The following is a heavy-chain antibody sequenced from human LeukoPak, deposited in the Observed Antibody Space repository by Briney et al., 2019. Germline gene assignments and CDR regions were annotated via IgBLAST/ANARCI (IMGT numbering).Heavy chain of an antibody. CDR3: ARGDYGGNPEGY. Sequence: PSETLSLTCAVYGGSFSGYYWSWIRQPPGKGLEWIGEINHSGSTNYNPSLKSRVTISVDTSKNQFSLKLSSVTAADTAVYYCARGDYGGNPEGYWGQGTLVTISS. V-gene: IGHV4-34*01. CDR1: GGSFSGYY. D-gene: IGHD4-23*01. CDR2: INHSGST. J-gene: IGHJ4*02.